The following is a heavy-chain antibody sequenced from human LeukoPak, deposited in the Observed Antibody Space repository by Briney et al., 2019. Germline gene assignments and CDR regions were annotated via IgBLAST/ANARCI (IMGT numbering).Heavy chain of an antibody. Sequence: ASVKVSCKASGYTFTSYDINWVRQATGQGLEWMGWMNPNSGNTGYAQKFQGRVTMTRNTSISTAYMELSSLRSEDTAVYYCASRNLAYCGGDCGFDLWGRGTLVTVSS. V-gene: IGHV1-8*01. CDR2: MNPNSGNT. CDR3: ASRNLAYCGGDCGFDL. J-gene: IGHJ2*01. CDR1: GYTFTSYD. D-gene: IGHD2-21*02.